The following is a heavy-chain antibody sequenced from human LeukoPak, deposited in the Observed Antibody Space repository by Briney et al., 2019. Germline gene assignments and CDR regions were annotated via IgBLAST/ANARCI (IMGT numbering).Heavy chain of an antibody. CDR1: GGSISSGGYY. Sequence: PSETLSLTCTVSGGSISSGGYYWSWIRQHPGKGLEWIEYIHNSGSTYYNPSLKSPVSISVDTSKSHFSLRLSSVTAADTAVYYCARGEYYGSGSYYPGDYWGQGTLVTVSS. CDR2: IHNSGST. J-gene: IGHJ4*02. CDR3: ARGEYYGSGSYYPGDY. D-gene: IGHD3-10*01. V-gene: IGHV4-31*01.